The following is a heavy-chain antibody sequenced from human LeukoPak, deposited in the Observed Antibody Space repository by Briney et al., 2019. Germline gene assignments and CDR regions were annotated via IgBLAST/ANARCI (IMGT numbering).Heavy chain of an antibody. CDR1: GFTFSRYW. D-gene: IGHD3-22*01. CDR3: ATGNYYDSRGYYTFGH. Sequence: PGGSLRLSCAASGFTFSRYWMQWVRQAPGKGLVWVSRINGDGSTTSYADSVKGGFTISRDNAKNTLYLQMNSLRAEDTAVYYCATGNYYDSRGYYTFGHWGQGTLVTVSS. V-gene: IGHV3-74*01. J-gene: IGHJ1*01. CDR2: INGDGSTT.